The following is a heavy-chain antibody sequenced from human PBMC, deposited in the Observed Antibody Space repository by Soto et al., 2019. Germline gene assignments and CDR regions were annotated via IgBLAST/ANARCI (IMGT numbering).Heavy chain of an antibody. CDR1: GFSLSQRGMR. J-gene: IGHJ4*02. CDR3: ARQRGKLRGTYFDD. D-gene: IGHD3-16*01. CDR2: IDWDDDK. V-gene: IGHV2-70*04. Sequence: SGPQLEKPPHTLTLTCTFSGFSLSQRGMRVSWIRQPPGKALEWLARIDWDDDKFYRSSLKTRLTISKDTSKNQVVLTMTNMDPVDTATDDCARQRGKLRGTYFDDRGQVRLVPCAS.